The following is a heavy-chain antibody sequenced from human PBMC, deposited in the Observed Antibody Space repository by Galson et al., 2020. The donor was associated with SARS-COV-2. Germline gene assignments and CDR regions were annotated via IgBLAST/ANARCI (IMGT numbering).Heavy chain of an antibody. CDR2: IYHSGST. Sequence: SKTLSLTCSVSGYSISSGYYWGWIRQPPGKGLECIGTIYHSGSTYYNPSLRSRVTISVDTSKSQFSLKLSSVTAADTAVYYCARAGGTIFGLIIIPGYFDYWGQGTLVTVSS. CDR3: ARAGGTIFGLIIIPGYFDY. J-gene: IGHJ4*02. CDR1: GYSISSGYY. V-gene: IGHV4-38-2*02. D-gene: IGHD3-3*01.